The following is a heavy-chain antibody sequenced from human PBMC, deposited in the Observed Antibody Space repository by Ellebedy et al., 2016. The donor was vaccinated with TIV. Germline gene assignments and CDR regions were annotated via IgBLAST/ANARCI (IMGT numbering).Heavy chain of an antibody. D-gene: IGHD2/OR15-2a*01. V-gene: IGHV3-66*01. CDR1: GFSFSGYY. Sequence: GESLKISCAASGFSFSGYYMSWVHQAPGKGPEWVSILYGDDRAFYSDAVEGRFFISRDNSQNMLYLQMNSLGVEDTAVYFCARDVRPNIGNFWGQGTLVTVSS. CDR3: ARDVRPNIGNF. CDR2: LYGDDRA. J-gene: IGHJ4*02.